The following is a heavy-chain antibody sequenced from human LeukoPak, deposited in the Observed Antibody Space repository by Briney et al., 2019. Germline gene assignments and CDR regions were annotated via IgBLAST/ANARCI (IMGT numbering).Heavy chain of an antibody. Sequence: ASVKVSCMASGYTFTSYGITWVRQAPGQGLEWVGWISAYNGKTNYTEKLQGRVTMTTDTSTNTAYMELRSLRSDGTAVYYCAREESWIGYYYYGMDVWGKGTKVTVSS. V-gene: IGHV1-18*04. J-gene: IGHJ6*01. CDR3: AREESWIGYYYYGMDV. CDR1: GYTFTSYG. D-gene: IGHD1-1*01. CDR2: ISAYNGKT.